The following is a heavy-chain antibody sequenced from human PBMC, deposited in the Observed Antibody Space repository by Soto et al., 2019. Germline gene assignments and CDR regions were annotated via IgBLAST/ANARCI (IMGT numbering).Heavy chain of an antibody. CDR1: GFTFSSYS. CDR3: ARDRTYYYGTGSYARYYYMDV. V-gene: IGHV3-21*01. D-gene: IGHD3-10*01. J-gene: IGHJ6*03. CDR2: ISSSSSYI. Sequence: EVQLVESGGGLVKPGGSLRLSCAASGFTFSSYSMNWVRQAPGQGLEWVSSISSSSSYIYYADSVKGRFTISRDNAKNSLYLQMNSLRAEDTAVYYCARDRTYYYGTGSYARYYYMDVWGKGTTVTVS.